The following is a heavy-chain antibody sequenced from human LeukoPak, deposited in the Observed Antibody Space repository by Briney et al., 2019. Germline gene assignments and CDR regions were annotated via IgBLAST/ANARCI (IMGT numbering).Heavy chain of an antibody. CDR1: GGSISSGGYY. CDR3: ARGYVVAEGYGMDV. J-gene: IGHJ6*02. CDR2: IYYSGST. V-gene: IGHV4-61*08. Sequence: SETLSLTCTVSGGSISSGGYYWSWIRQHPGKGLEWIGYIYYSGSTNYNPSLKSRVTISVDTSKNQFSLKLSSVTAADTAVYYCARGYVVAEGYGMDVWGQGTTVTVSS. D-gene: IGHD2-2*01.